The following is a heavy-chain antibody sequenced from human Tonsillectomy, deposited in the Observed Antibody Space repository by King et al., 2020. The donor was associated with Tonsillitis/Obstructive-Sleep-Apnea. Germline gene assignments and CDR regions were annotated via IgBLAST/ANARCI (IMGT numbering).Heavy chain of an antibody. CDR3: AKDKGSGSFSSYYYYMDV. D-gene: IGHD3-10*01. V-gene: IGHV3-30*18. J-gene: IGHJ6*03. CDR2: MSYDGSNK. CDR1: GFTFSSYG. Sequence: VQLVESGGGVVQPGRSLRLSCAASGFTFSSYGMHWVRQAPGKGLEWVAGMSYDGSNKYYADSVKGRFTISRDNSKNTLYLQMNSLRAEDTAVYYCAKDKGSGSFSSYYYYMDVWGKGTTVTVSS.